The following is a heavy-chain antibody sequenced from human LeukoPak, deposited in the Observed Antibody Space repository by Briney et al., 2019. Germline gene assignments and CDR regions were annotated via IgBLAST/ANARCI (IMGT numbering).Heavy chain of an antibody. CDR2: NYHSGST. D-gene: IGHD1-26*01. V-gene: IGHV4-38-2*02. CDR1: GYSISSGYY. J-gene: IGHJ4*02. CDR3: ARVSIVGATKYFDY. Sequence: SETLSLTCTVSGYSISSGYYWGWIRQPPGKGLEWIGSNYHSGSTYYNPSLKSRVTISVDTSKNQFSLKLSSVTAADTAVYYCARVSIVGATKYFDYWGQGTLVTVSS.